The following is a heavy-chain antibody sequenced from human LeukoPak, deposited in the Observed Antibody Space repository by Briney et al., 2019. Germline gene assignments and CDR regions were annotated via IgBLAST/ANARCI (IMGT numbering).Heavy chain of an antibody. V-gene: IGHV3-23*01. CDR2: INGGGVNT. D-gene: IGHD4-11*01. CDR1: GFTSGVYA. CDR3: AKDLYSNYGPADY. Sequence: GGSLRLSCVASGFTSGVYAMSWVRQAPGKGLEWVSTINGGGVNTHYADSVGGRFTISRDNSKNTLFLQMNSLRDEDTAVYYCAKDLYSNYGPADYWGQGNLVTVSS. J-gene: IGHJ4*02.